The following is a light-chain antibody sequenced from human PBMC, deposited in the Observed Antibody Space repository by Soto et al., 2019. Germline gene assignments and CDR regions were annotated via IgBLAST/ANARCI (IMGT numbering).Light chain of an antibody. CDR2: GAS. CDR3: QQYGSSPGT. V-gene: IGKV3-20*01. Sequence: IVLTQSPATLSLSPGKRATLSCRASQNISSYLIWYQQKPGQAPRLLIYGASSRATGIPDRFSGSGSGTDFTLTISRLEPEDFAVYYCQQYGSSPGTFGRGTKVDIK. CDR1: QNISSY. J-gene: IGKJ1*01.